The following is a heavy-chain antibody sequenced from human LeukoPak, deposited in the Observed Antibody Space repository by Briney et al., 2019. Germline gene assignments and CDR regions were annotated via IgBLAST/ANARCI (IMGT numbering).Heavy chain of an antibody. Sequence: GRSLRLSCAASGFTFSSYWMHWVRQAPGKGLVWVSRINSDGSSTSYADSVKGRFTISRDNAKNTLYLQMNSLRAEDTAVYYCARNPQPRVWYFDLWGRGTLVTVSS. CDR1: GFTFSSYW. CDR3: ARNPQPRVWYFDL. J-gene: IGHJ2*01. D-gene: IGHD1-14*01. V-gene: IGHV3-74*01. CDR2: INSDGSST.